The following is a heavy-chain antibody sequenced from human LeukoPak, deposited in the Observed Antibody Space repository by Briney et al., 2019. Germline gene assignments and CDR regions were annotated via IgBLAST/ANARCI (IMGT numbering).Heavy chain of an antibody. CDR1: GFTFSSYS. J-gene: IGHJ3*02. D-gene: IGHD2-21*02. Sequence: GGSLRLSCAASGFTFSSYSMNWVRQAPGKGLEWVSYISSSSSTIYYADSVKGRFTISRDNAKNSLYLQMNSLRAEDTAVYYCATPIVVVTAISSEAFDIWGQGTMVTVSS. V-gene: IGHV3-48*01. CDR2: ISSSSSTI. CDR3: ATPIVVVTAISSEAFDI.